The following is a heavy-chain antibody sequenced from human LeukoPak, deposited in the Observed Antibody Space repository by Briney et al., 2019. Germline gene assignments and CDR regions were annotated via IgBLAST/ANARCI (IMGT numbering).Heavy chain of an antibody. D-gene: IGHD6-6*01. J-gene: IGHJ4*02. V-gene: IGHV4-34*01. CDR2: INHSGST. Sequence: PETLSLTCAVYGGSFGGYYWSWIRQPPGKGLEWIGEINHSGSTNYNPSLKSRVTISVDTSKNQFSLKLNSVTAADTAVYYCAREISPADSSSAFDSWGQGTLVTVSS. CDR3: AREISPADSSSAFDS. CDR1: GGSFGGYY.